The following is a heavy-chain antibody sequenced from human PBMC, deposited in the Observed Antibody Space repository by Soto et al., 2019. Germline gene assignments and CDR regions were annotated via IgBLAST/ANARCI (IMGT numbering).Heavy chain of an antibody. J-gene: IGHJ6*02. CDR2: ISAAGDP. CDR1: GFTFRNYD. V-gene: IGHV3-13*05. CDR3: ARTDRDFYGLDV. Sequence: EVQLVESGGGLVQPGGSLRLSSEASGFTFRNYDMNWVRQGTGKGLEWVSGISAAGDPDYADSVEGRFTISRENAQNSFFLQMNSLRVGDTAVYYCARTDRDFYGLDVWGQGTTVIVSS.